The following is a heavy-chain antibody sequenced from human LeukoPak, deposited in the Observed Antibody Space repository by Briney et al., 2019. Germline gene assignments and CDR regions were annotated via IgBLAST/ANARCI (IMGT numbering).Heavy chain of an antibody. J-gene: IGHJ4*02. Sequence: ASVKVSCKASGYTFTGYYMHWVRQAPGQGLEWMGWINPNSGGTNYAQKFQGRVTMTRDTSISTAYMELSRLRSDDTAVYYCARGARYYYDSSGYPSFDYWGQGTLVTVSS. V-gene: IGHV1-2*02. CDR1: GYTFTGYY. CDR3: ARGARYYYDSSGYPSFDY. D-gene: IGHD3-22*01. CDR2: INPNSGGT.